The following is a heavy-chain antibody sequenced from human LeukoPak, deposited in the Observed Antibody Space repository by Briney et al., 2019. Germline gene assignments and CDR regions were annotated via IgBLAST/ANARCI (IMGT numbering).Heavy chain of an antibody. V-gene: IGHV3-30*02. CDR3: AKDPLSGSYCY. J-gene: IGHJ4*02. D-gene: IGHD3-10*01. Sequence: PGGSLRLSCEVSGITFNVFGMHWVRQAPGKGLEWVAFIRHDGSSYFYADSVKGRFTISRDNSKDTLYVQMTSLRPEDTAVYYCAKDPLSGSYCYWGQGTLVTVSS. CDR1: GITFNVFG. CDR2: IRHDGSSY.